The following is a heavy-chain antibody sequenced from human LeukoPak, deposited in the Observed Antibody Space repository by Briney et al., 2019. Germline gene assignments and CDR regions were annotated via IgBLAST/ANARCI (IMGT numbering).Heavy chain of an antibody. CDR2: INPNSGGT. Sequence: ASVKVSCKASGYTFTGYYMHWVRQAPGQGLEWMGWINPNSGGTNYAQKFQGRVTMTRDTSISTAYMELSRLRSDDTAVYYCARRQQPVTNPIDYWGQGTLVTVSS. V-gene: IGHV1-2*02. CDR1: GYTFTGYY. CDR3: ARRQQPVTNPIDY. D-gene: IGHD6-13*01. J-gene: IGHJ4*02.